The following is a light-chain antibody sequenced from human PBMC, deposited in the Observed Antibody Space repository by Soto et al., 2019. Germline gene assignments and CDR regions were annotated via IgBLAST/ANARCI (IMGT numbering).Light chain of an antibody. V-gene: IGLV1-44*01. Sequence: QAVVTQPPSASGTPGQRVTISCSGSSSNIGSNTVIWYQQLPGTAPKLLIYSNNKRPSGVPDRFSGSKSGTSASLAISGLQSEDEADYYCAARDDSMNGWVFGGGTKLTVL. CDR3: AARDDSMNGWV. CDR2: SNN. J-gene: IGLJ3*02. CDR1: SSNIGSNT.